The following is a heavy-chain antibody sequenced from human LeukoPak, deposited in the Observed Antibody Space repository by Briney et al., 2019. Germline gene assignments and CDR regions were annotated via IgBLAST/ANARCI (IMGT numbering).Heavy chain of an antibody. V-gene: IGHV3-33*01. Sequence: GGSLRLSCAASGFTFSSYGMHWVRQAPGKGLEWVAVIWYDGSNKYYADSVKGRFTISRDNSKNTLYLQMNSLRAGDTAVYYCARDYYGDYRDYWGQGTLVTVSS. CDR2: IWYDGSNK. D-gene: IGHD4-17*01. CDR1: GFTFSSYG. J-gene: IGHJ4*02. CDR3: ARDYYGDYRDY.